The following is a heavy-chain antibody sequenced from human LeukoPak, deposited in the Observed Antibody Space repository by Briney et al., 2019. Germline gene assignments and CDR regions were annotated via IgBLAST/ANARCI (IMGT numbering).Heavy chain of an antibody. J-gene: IGHJ4*02. CDR3: ARDANSFDILTGYPTRYFDY. V-gene: IGHV3-23*01. CDR2: LGGGGAPI. CDR1: GFTLITYG. Sequence: GGSLRLSCVGSGFTLITYGMSWVRQAPGKGLEWVSSLGGGGAPIYYADSVKGRFTISRDNSENTLFLQMNSLRAEDTAVYYCARDANSFDILTGYPTRYFDYWGQGTLVTVSS. D-gene: IGHD3-9*01.